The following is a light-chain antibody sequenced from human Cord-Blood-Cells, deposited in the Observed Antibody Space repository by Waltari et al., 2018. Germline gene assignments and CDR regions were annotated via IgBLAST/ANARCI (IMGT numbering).Light chain of an antibody. V-gene: IGKV6-21*02. J-gene: IGKJ1*01. Sequence: IVLTQTRDFQSVTPREKVTITCRASQRIGSSLHWYQQKPDQSPKLLIKYASKSISGVPARFSFSGFVTDFTLTINSLEAEDAATYYCHQSSSLPWTFGQGTKVEIK. CDR3: HQSSSLPWT. CDR1: QRIGSS. CDR2: YAS.